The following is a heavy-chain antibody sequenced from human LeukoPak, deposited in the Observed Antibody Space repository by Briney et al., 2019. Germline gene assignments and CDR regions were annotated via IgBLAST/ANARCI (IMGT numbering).Heavy chain of an antibody. V-gene: IGHV3-7*03. CDR2: IKEDGSER. CDR3: ARDSPAGYNPFDY. CDR1: AFIFSGHW. J-gene: IGHJ4*02. D-gene: IGHD5-24*01. Sequence: GGSLRLSCEGSAFIFSGHWMNWVRQTPGKGLEWVASIKEDGSERQYVDSVKGRFSISRDNTKGSLFLQLNSLRAEDTAVYYCARDSPAGYNPFDYWGQGTLVTVSS.